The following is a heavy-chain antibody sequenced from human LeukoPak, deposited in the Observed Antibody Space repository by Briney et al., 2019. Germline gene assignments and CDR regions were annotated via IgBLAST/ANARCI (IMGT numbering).Heavy chain of an antibody. V-gene: IGHV1-46*01. D-gene: IGHD2-21*02. CDR2: INPSGGST. CDR3: ARDPRGVVATANPFDY. J-gene: IGHJ4*02. Sequence: ASVKVSCKASGYTFTSYYMHWVRQAPGQGLEWLGIINPSGGSTSYAQKFQGRVTMTRDTSTSTVYMELSSLRSEDTAVYYCARDPRGVVATANPFDYWGQGTLVTVSS. CDR1: GYTFTSYY.